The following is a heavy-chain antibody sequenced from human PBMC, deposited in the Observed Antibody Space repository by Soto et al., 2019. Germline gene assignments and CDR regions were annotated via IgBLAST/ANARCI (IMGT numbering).Heavy chain of an antibody. CDR1: GFTFSSYG. V-gene: IGHV3-33*01. CDR3: ARDRSAAGYFDY. CDR2: IWYDGSNK. Sequence: QVQLVESGGGVVQPGRSLRLSCAASGFTFSSYGMHWVRQAPGKGLEWVAVIWYDGSNKYYADSVKGRFTISRDNSKNTLYLQMNSLRAGDTAVYYCARDRSAAGYFDYWGQGTLVTVSS. D-gene: IGHD6-13*01. J-gene: IGHJ4*02.